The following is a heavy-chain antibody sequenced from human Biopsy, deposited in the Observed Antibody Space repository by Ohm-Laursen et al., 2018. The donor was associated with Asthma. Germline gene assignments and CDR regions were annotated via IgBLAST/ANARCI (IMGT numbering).Heavy chain of an antibody. CDR3: ARVPVAAAGPYYYGMDV. CDR1: GFTLSSYV. J-gene: IGHJ6*02. CDR2: ISFDPLNK. Sequence: SLRLSCTAPGFTLSSYVMHWVRQAPGKGLDWVALISFDPLNKQYADWVRGRFTVSRDSSKNTLYLQMNSLRADDTAVYYCARVPVAAAGPYYYGMDVWGQGTTVTASS. D-gene: IGHD6-13*01. V-gene: IGHV3-30*03.